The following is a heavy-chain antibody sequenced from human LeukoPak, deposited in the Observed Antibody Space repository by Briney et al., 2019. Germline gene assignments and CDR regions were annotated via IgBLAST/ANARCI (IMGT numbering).Heavy chain of an antibody. J-gene: IGHJ4*02. D-gene: IGHD2-15*01. CDR1: GFTFSSYS. CDR2: ISSMSGRYI. V-gene: IGHV3-21*01. Sequence: GGSLRLSCEASGFTFSSYSMTWVRQAPGKGLEWVAFISSMSGRYIYYAESLKGRFTISRDNARNSLYLQMNSLRAEDTAVYYCARSVVAATETFDYWGQGTLVTVSS. CDR3: ARSVVAATETFDY.